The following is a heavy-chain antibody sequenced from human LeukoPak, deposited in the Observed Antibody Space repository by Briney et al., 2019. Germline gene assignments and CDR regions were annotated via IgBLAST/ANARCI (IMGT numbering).Heavy chain of an antibody. CDR2: ISSSGSTI. J-gene: IGHJ6*04. D-gene: IGHD3-10*02. Sequence: GGSLRLSCAASGFTFSSYEMNWVRPAPGEGLEWVSYISSSGSTIYYADSVKGRFTISRDNAKNSLYLQMNSLRAEDTAVYYCAELGITMIGGVWGKGTTVTISS. V-gene: IGHV3-48*03. CDR1: GFTFSSYE. CDR3: AELGITMIGGV.